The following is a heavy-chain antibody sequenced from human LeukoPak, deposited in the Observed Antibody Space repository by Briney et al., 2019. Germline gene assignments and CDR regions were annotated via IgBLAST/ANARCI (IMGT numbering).Heavy chain of an antibody. CDR2: ISSSGSTI. Sequence: PGGTLRLSCAASGFTFNIYGMSWVRQTPGKGLEWVSYISSSGSTIYYADSVKGRFTISRDNAKNSLYLQMNSLRAEDTAVYYCARGLYGSPGDYWGQGTLVTVSS. J-gene: IGHJ4*02. V-gene: IGHV3-48*04. D-gene: IGHD1-26*01. CDR3: ARGLYGSPGDY. CDR1: GFTFNIYG.